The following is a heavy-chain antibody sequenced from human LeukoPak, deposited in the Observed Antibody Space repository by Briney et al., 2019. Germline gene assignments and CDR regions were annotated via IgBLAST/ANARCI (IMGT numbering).Heavy chain of an antibody. CDR1: GFTFGDYA. D-gene: IGHD3-10*01. CDR2: ISWNSGSI. CDR3: AKDMQGSGSFEYFQR. J-gene: IGHJ1*01. V-gene: IGHV3-9*01. Sequence: TGGSLRLSCAASGFTFGDYAMHWVRQAPGEGLEWVSGISWNSGSIGYADSVKGRFTISRDNAKNSLYLQMNSLRAEDTALYYCAKDMQGSGSFEYFQRWGQGTLVTVSS.